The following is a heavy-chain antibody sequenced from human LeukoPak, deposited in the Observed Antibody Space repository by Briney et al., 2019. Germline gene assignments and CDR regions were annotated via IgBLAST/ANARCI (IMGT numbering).Heavy chain of an antibody. D-gene: IGHD2-15*01. CDR3: ATNTLLTYCSGRSCYSQTFDI. V-gene: IGHV4-39*07. J-gene: IGHJ3*02. CDR2: IYYSGST. Sequence: SETLSLTCTVSGGSISSSSYYWGWIRQPPGKGLEWIGSIYYSGSTYYNPSLKSRVTISVDTSKNQFSLKLSSVTAADTAVYYCATNTLLTYCSGRSCYSQTFDIWGQGTMVTVSS. CDR1: GGSISSSSYY.